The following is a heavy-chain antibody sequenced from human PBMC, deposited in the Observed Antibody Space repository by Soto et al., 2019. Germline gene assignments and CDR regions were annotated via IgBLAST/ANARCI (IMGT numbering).Heavy chain of an antibody. CDR3: ARGKDIVVVPAAPMGWFDP. CDR2: INAGNGNT. V-gene: IGHV1-3*01. D-gene: IGHD2-2*01. Sequence: QVQLVQSGAEVKKPGASVKVSCKASGYTFTSYAMHWVRQAPGQRLEWMGWINAGNGNTKHSQKFQGRVTITRDTSARTGYMELSSLRSEDTAVYYCARGKDIVVVPAAPMGWFDPWGQGTLVTVSS. J-gene: IGHJ5*02. CDR1: GYTFTSYA.